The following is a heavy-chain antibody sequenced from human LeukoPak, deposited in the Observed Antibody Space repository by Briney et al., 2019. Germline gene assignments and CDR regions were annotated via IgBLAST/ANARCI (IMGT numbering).Heavy chain of an antibody. Sequence: SETLSLTCAVYGGSFSGYYWSWIRQPPGKGLEWIGEINHSGSTNYNPSLKSRVTISVDTSKYQFSLKLSSVTAADTAVYYCARRRRYSYGLAVDYWGQGTLVTVSS. V-gene: IGHV4-34*01. CDR3: ARRRRYSYGLAVDY. D-gene: IGHD5-18*01. J-gene: IGHJ4*02. CDR1: GGSFSGYY. CDR2: INHSGST.